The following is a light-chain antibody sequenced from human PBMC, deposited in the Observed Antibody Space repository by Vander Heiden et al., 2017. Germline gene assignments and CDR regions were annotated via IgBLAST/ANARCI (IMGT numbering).Light chain of an antibody. CDR2: AAS. V-gene: IGKV1-9*01. J-gene: IGKJ4*01. CDR3: QQFNSYPFT. Sequence: DLQLTLSPSFLSASVGDRVTITCRASQGIAGHLAWYQQRSGKAPKLLIYAASTLQSWVPSGLSGSGSGTEFTLTISSLQPEDFATYYCQQFNSYPFTFGGGTKVEIK. CDR1: QGIAGH.